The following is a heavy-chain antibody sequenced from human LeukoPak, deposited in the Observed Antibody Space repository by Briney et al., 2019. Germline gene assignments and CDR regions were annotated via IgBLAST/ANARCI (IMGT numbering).Heavy chain of an antibody. D-gene: IGHD4-17*01. J-gene: IGHJ4*02. Sequence: GGSLRLSCAASGFTFSSYEMNWVRQAPGKGLEWVSYISSSGSTIYYADSVKGRFTISRDNAKNSLYLQMNSLRAEDTAVYYCARVSPYGDFDYWGQGTLVTVSS. CDR3: ARVSPYGDFDY. V-gene: IGHV3-48*03. CDR2: ISSSGSTI. CDR1: GFTFSSYE.